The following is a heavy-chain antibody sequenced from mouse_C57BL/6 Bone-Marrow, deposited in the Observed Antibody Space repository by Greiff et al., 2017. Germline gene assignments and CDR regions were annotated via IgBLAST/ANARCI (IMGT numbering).Heavy chain of an antibody. Sequence: VQLQQSGAELMKPGASVKLSCKATGYTFTGYWIEWVKQRPGHGLELLGEILPGSGSTNYNAKFKGKATFTADTSSNTTYMQLRSLTTEDSAIYYCARGGYGSSRYAMDYWGQGTSVTVSS. CDR2: ILPGSGST. J-gene: IGHJ4*01. CDR3: ARGGYGSSRYAMDY. CDR1: GYTFTGYW. D-gene: IGHD1-1*01. V-gene: IGHV1-9*01.